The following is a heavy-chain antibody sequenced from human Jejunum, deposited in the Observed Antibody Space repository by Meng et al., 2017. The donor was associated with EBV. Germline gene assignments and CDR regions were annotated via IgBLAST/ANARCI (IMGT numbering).Heavy chain of an antibody. D-gene: IGHD2/OR15-2a*01. CDR2: INHSGTT. J-gene: IGHJ1*01. CDR1: GGSFNGSY. Sequence: QLQRGGAGLWKPSETLSLTRGVYGGSFNGSYWTWIRQSPGKSLEWIGEINHSGTTNYNPSLRSRVIISVDTSKKQFSLTLTSVTAADTAVYYCARGVYGPTTRGREYFIHWGRGTLVTVSS. CDR3: ARGVYGPTTRGREYFIH. V-gene: IGHV4-34*02.